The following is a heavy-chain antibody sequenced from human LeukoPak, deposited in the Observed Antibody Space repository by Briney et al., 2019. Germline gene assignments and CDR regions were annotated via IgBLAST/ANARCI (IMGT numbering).Heavy chain of an antibody. CDR2: ISSSGSTI. Sequence: GGSLRLSCAASGFTFSSYGMSWVRQAPGKGLEWVSYISSSGSTIYYADTVKGRFTISRDNAKNSLYLQMNSLRAEDTAVYYCAELGITMIGGVWGKGTTVTISS. D-gene: IGHD3-10*02. V-gene: IGHV3-48*04. CDR1: GFTFSSYG. J-gene: IGHJ6*04. CDR3: AELGITMIGGV.